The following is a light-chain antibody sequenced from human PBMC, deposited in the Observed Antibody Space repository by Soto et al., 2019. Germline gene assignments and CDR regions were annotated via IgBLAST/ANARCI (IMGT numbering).Light chain of an antibody. CDR2: DAS. CDR3: QQRINWPLT. J-gene: IGKJ4*01. V-gene: IGKV3-11*01. CDR1: QSVSSY. Sequence: EIVLTQSPATLSLSPGERATLSCRASQSVSSYLAWYQQKPGQAPRLLIYDASNRATGIPARFSGSGSGTDFTLTISSLQPEDFAVYYCQQRINWPLTFGRRDQGGD.